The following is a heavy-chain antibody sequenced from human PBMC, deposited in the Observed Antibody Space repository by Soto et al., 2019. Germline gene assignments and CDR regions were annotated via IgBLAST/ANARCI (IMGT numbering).Heavy chain of an antibody. CDR1: GFTFSRYW. J-gene: IGHJ3*02. CDR2: IKQDGTEK. D-gene: IGHD3-16*01. Sequence: GGSLRLSCAASGFTFSRYWMNWVRQAPGKGLEWVANIKQDGTEKNYVDSVKGRFTISRDNARKSLYLQMDSLRAEDTAVYFCARGDTHMITGMDSFDIWGQGTMVTVSS. CDR3: ARGDTHMITGMDSFDI. V-gene: IGHV3-7*01.